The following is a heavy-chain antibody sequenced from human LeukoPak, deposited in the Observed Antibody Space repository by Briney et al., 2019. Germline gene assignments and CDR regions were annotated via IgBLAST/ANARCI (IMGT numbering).Heavy chain of an antibody. Sequence: LGGSLRLSCAASGFTVSSNYMTWVRQAPGKGLEWVSVICSGGSKYYADSLEGRFTISRDNSKNTLYLQMNSLRAEDTAVYYCARAGSTGWYGDWFDPWGQGTLVTVSS. D-gene: IGHD6-19*01. J-gene: IGHJ5*02. CDR1: GFTVSSNY. CDR2: ICSGGSK. CDR3: ARAGSTGWYGDWFDP. V-gene: IGHV3-53*01.